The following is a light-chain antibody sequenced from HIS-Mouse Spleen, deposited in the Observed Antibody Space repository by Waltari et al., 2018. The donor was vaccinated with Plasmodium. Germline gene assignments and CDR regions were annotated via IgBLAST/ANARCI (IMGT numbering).Light chain of an antibody. CDR3: QQNYSTPWT. CDR1: QGVLYSSNNQNY. V-gene: IGKV4-1*01. CDR2: WAS. J-gene: IGKJ1*01. Sequence: DIVMTQSPDSLAVSLGERATINCKSSQGVLYSSNNQNYLAGYQQKPGKPPKLLIYWASTWETGVPDRFRCSGSGTDFTLTISSLHAEDVAVYYCQQNYSTPWTFGQGTKVEIK.